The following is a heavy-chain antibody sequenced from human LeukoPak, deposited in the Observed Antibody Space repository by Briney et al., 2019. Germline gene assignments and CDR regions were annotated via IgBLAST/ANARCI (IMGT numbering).Heavy chain of an antibody. Sequence: GGSLRLSCAASGFTFSSYSMNWVRQAPGKGLEWVSSISSSSSYIYYANSVKGRFTISRDNAKNSLYLQMNSLRAEDTAMYYCARVSDFGDYFDYWGQGTLVTVSS. J-gene: IGHJ4*02. CDR2: ISSSSSYI. CDR1: GFTFSSYS. D-gene: IGHD4-17*01. V-gene: IGHV3-21*01. CDR3: ARVSDFGDYFDY.